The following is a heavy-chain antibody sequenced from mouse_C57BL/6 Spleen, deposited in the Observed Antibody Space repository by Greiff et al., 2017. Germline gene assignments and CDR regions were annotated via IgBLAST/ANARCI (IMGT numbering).Heavy chain of an antibody. CDR1: GYTFTDYY. CDR2: INPNNGGT. V-gene: IGHV1-26*01. J-gene: IGHJ2*01. Sequence: VQLQQSGPELVKPGASVKISCKASGYTFTDYYMNWVKQSHGKSLEWIGDINPNNGGTSYNQKVKGKATLTVDKSSSTAYMELRSLTSEDSAVDYGTRRLGRYFAYWGQGTTLTVSS. CDR3: TRRLGRYFAY. D-gene: IGHD4-1*01.